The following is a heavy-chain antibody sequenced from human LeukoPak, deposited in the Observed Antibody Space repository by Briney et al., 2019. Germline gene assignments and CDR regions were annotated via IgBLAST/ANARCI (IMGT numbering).Heavy chain of an antibody. CDR1: GYTFTGYY. V-gene: IGHV1-2*02. CDR2: INPNSGGT. Sequence: ASVKVSCKXSGYTFTGYYMHWVRQAPGQGLEWMGWINPNSGGTNYAKKFQGRVTMTRDTSISTAYMELSRLRSDDTAVYYCARSDTVTTADYWGQGTLVTVSS. CDR3: ARSDTVTTADY. D-gene: IGHD4-17*01. J-gene: IGHJ4*02.